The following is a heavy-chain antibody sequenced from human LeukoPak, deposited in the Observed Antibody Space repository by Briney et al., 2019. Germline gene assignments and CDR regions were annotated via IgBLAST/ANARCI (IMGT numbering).Heavy chain of an antibody. CDR1: GGSISSSSYY. D-gene: IGHD3-10*01. CDR2: IFYTGST. Sequence: KPSETLSLTCTVSGGSISSSSYYWGWIRQPPGKGLEWIGSIFYTGSTYYNPSLKSRVTIPVDTSKNQFSLRVRSVTAADTAVYYCAREYYYGSRLNNWFDPWGQGTLVTVSS. J-gene: IGHJ5*02. CDR3: AREYYYGSRLNNWFDP. V-gene: IGHV4-39*02.